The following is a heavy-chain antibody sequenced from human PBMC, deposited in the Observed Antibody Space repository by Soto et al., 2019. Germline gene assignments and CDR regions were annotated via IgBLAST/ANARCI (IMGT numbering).Heavy chain of an antibody. D-gene: IGHD2-21*02. V-gene: IGHV4-61*03. J-gene: IGHJ4*02. Sequence: PSETLSLTCTVSGGSVSSGSYYWSWIRQPPGKGLEWIGYIYYSGSTNYNPSLKSRVTISVDTSKNHFSLRLSSVTAADTAVYYCARMRLGHIVVVTATDIDYWGQGTLVTVSS. CDR2: IYYSGST. CDR3: ARMRLGHIVVVTATDIDY. CDR1: GGSVSSGSYY.